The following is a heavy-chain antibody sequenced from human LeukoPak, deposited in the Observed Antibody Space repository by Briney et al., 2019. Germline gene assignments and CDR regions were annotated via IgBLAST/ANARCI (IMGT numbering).Heavy chain of an antibody. Sequence: SETLSLTCAVYGGSFSGYYWSWIRQPPGKGLEWIGEINHSGSTNYNPSLKSRVTISVDTSKNQFSLKLSSVTAADTAVYYCARGETYYDFWRGYYRASYFDYWGQGTLVTVSS. CDR1: GGSFSGYY. J-gene: IGHJ4*02. V-gene: IGHV4-34*01. CDR2: INHSGST. CDR3: ARGETYYDFWRGYYRASYFDY. D-gene: IGHD3-3*01.